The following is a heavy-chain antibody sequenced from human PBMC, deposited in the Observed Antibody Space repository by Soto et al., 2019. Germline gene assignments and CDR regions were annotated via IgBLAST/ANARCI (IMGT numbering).Heavy chain of an antibody. J-gene: IGHJ4*02. CDR3: ARGPLVVLNYFES. Sequence: QVQLVQSGTEVKKPGSSVKVSCKASGGTFRNYPINWVRQAPGQGLEWMGSIFPLTDIPDYAQNFQARLTISADKSTSTAYMELRSLTSDDTAMYSCARGPLVVLNYFESWGQGTLVTVSS. V-gene: IGHV1-69*02. CDR2: IFPLTDIP. CDR1: GGTFRNYP.